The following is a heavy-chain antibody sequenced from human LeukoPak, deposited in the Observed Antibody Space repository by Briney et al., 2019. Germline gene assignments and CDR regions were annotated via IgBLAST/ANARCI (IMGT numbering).Heavy chain of an antibody. CDR1: GFTFSNYA. CDR3: ATAGGSSGSYPLIY. CDR2: ITGSGAST. J-gene: IGHJ4*02. Sequence: TGGSLRLSCVASGFTFSNYAMNWVRQAPGKGLERVSVITGSGASTYYADSVKGRFTTSRDNPKNTVSLQMNNLRAEDTAVYYCATAGGSSGSYPLIYWGQGILVTVSS. V-gene: IGHV3-23*01. D-gene: IGHD3-22*01.